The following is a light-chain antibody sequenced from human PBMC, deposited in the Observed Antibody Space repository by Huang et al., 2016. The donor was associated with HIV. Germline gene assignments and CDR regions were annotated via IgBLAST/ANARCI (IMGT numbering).Light chain of an antibody. CDR2: DAS. V-gene: IGKV3-11*01. J-gene: IGKJ4*01. CDR1: QSVSSY. Sequence: EIILTQSPATLSLSPGERATLSCRASQSVSSYVAWYQQKPGQAPRLLIYDASNRATGIPARFSGSGSWTDFTLTISSLEPEDFAVYYCQQRSNRPPLTFGGGTKVEIK. CDR3: QQRSNRPPLT.